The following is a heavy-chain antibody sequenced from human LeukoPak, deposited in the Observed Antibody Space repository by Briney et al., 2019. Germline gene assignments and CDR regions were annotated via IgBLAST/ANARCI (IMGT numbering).Heavy chain of an antibody. V-gene: IGHV4-39*01. CDR2: IYYSGST. CDR3: ARHRRSSSYFWHDY. D-gene: IGHD6-13*01. J-gene: IGHJ4*02. CDR1: GGSISSRSYY. Sequence: SETLSLTCTVSGGSISSRSYYWGWIRQPPGKGLEWIGSIYYSGSTYYNPSLKSRVTISVDTSKNQFSLKLSSVTAADTAVYYCARHRRSSSYFWHDYWGQGTLVTVSS.